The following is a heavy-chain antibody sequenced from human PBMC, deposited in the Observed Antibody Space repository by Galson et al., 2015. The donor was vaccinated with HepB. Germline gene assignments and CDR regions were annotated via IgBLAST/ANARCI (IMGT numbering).Heavy chain of an antibody. CDR1: GFTFSSYS. CDR3: ARARGYYYDSSGYYFGEDFDY. CDR2: ISSSSSTI. V-gene: IGHV3-48*02. Sequence: SLRLSCAASGFTFSSYSMNWVRQAPGKGLEWVSYISSSSSTIYYADSVKGRFTISRDNAENSLYLQMNSLRDEDTAVYYCARARGYYYDSSGYYFGEDFDYWGQGTLVTVSS. D-gene: IGHD3-22*01. J-gene: IGHJ4*02.